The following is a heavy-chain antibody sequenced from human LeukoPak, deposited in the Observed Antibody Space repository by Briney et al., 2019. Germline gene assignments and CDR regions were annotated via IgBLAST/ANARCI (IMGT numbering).Heavy chain of an antibody. CDR2: IYTRGTT. CDR3: ESVPLGPPTIATTGVDY. Sequence: SETLSLTCTVSGGSISSYYWSWIRQPPGKGLEWIGYIYTRGTTYYNPSLKSRVTISVDTSKNQFSLNLSSVTAADTALYYCESVPLGPPTIATTGVDYWGRGTLVTVSS. CDR1: GGSISSYY. J-gene: IGHJ4*02. V-gene: IGHV4-4*08. D-gene: IGHD6-13*01.